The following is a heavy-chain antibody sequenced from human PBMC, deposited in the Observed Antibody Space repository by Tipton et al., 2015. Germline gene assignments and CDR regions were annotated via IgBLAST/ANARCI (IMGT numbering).Heavy chain of an antibody. CDR2: FYTSGST. CDR3: RADTASRRYFGMDV. V-gene: IGHV4-61*02. CDR1: GGSISSSSYY. Sequence: GLVKPSETLSLTCTVSGGSISSSSYYWGWIRQPAGKGLEWIGRFYTSGSTNYNPSLKSRVTMSVDTSKNQFSLKLTSVTAADTAVYYCRADTASRRYFGMDVWGQGTTVTVSS. D-gene: IGHD5-18*01. J-gene: IGHJ6*02.